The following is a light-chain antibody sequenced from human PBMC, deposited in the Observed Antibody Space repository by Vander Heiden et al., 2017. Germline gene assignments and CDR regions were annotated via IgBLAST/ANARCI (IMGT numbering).Light chain of an antibody. J-gene: IGLJ1*01. Sequence: SYELTQAPSVSVSPGQPASITCSGDKLGDKYVSWYQQKPGQSPVPVLYQNTKRPAGTPGRFSGSTAGKTATLTIGGTQALDEDDYCCQAGDSSTAHVFGTGTTVTVL. V-gene: IGLV3-1*01. CDR1: KLGDKY. CDR2: QNT. CDR3: QAGDSSTAHV.